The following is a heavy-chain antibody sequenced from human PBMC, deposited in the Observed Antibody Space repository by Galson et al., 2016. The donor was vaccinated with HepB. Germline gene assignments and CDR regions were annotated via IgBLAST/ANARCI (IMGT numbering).Heavy chain of an antibody. CDR3: ASQLSRGHYSGMDV. CDR1: GFGFSNFW. Sequence: QSGAEVKKPGESLRISCQGSGFGFSNFWFAWVRQMPGKGLEWMGVIYRGDSSTRYNPSFQGQVSISVDQASDTAYLQWTSLKASDTAMYFCASQLSRGHYSGMDVWGPGTTVIVSS. J-gene: IGHJ6*02. CDR2: IYRGDSST. D-gene: IGHD4-11*01. V-gene: IGHV5-51*01.